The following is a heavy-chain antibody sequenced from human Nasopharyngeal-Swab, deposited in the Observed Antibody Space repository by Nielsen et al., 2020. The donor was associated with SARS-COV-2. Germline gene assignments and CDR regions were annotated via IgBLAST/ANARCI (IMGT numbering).Heavy chain of an antibody. V-gene: IGHV1-2*06. J-gene: IGHJ4*02. D-gene: IGHD3-22*01. CDR2: INPNSGGT. CDR1: GYSLTPHY. CDR3: ASIYYDSSGYPYHFDY. Sequence: ASFKASCKASGYSLTPHYMNSVGQAPPQRLEWMGRINPNSGGTNYAQKFQGRVTMTRDTSISTAYMELSRLRSDDTAVYYCASIYYDSSGYPYHFDYWGQGTLVTVSS.